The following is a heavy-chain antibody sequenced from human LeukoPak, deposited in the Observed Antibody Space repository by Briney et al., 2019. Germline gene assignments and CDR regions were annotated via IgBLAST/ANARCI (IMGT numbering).Heavy chain of an antibody. CDR3: ARDAHYDLWSGYYSTWPLGY. CDR1: GFTFSSYS. V-gene: IGHV3-21*01. J-gene: IGHJ4*02. CDR2: ISSSISYI. Sequence: GGSLRLSCAASGFTFSSYSINWVRQAPGKGLEWVSSISSSISYIYYADSVKGRFTISRDNAKNSLYLQMNSLRAEDTAVYYCARDAHYDLWSGYYSTWPLGYWGQGTLVTVSS. D-gene: IGHD3-3*01.